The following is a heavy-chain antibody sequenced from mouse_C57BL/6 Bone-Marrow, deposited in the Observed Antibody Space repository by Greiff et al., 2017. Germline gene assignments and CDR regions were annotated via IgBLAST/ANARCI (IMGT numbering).Heavy chain of an antibody. V-gene: IGHV1-50*01. J-gene: IGHJ2*01. Sequence: QVQLQQPGAELVKPGASVKLSCKASGYTFTSYWMQWVKQRPGQGLEWIGGIDPSDSYTNYNQKFKGKAILNVDTSSSTAYMQLRSLTTEDSAVYYCARGRSNYCFDYWGQGTTLTVSS. CDR3: ARGRSNYCFDY. CDR1: GYTFTSYW. D-gene: IGHD2-5*01. CDR2: IDPSDSYT.